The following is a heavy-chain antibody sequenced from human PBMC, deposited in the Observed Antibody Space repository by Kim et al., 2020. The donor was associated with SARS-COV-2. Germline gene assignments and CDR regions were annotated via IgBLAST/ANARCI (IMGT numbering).Heavy chain of an antibody. CDR2: IYYSGST. CDR3: ARTPYYYDSSGSTDDY. J-gene: IGHJ4*02. D-gene: IGHD3-22*01. V-gene: IGHV4-39*01. CDR1: GGSISSSSYY. Sequence: SETLSLTCTVSGGSISSSSYYWGWIRQPPGKGLEWIGSIYYSGSTYYNPSLKSRVTISVDTSKNQFSLKLSSVTAADTAVYYCARTPYYYDSSGSTDDYWGQGTLVTVSS.